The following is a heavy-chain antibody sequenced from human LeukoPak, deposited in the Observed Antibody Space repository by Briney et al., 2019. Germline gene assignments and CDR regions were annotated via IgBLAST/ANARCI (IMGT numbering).Heavy chain of an antibody. CDR1: GSTFTSYS. Sequence: GGSLRLSCAASGSTFTSYSMNWVRQAPGKGLEWVSTISGGGSTYYADSVKGRFTISRDNSKNTLYLQVNSLRAEDTAVYYCAKGGKWDVTPFDYWGQGTLVTVSS. V-gene: IGHV3-23*01. CDR2: ISGGGST. CDR3: AKGGKWDVTPFDY. D-gene: IGHD1-26*01. J-gene: IGHJ4*02.